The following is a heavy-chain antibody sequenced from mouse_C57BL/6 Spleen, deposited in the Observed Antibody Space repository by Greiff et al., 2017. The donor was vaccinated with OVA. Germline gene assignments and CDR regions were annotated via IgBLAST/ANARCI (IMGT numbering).Heavy chain of an antibody. J-gene: IGHJ4*01. CDR2: ISDGGSYT. Sequence: DVHLVESGGGLVKPGGSLKLSCAASGFTFSSYAMSWVRQTPEKRLEWVATISDGGSYTYYPDNVKGRFTISRDNAKNNLYLQMSHLKSEDTAMYYCARALGSSYYAMDYWGQGTSVTVSS. CDR1: GFTFSSYA. V-gene: IGHV5-4*01. CDR3: ARALGSSYYAMDY. D-gene: IGHD1-1*01.